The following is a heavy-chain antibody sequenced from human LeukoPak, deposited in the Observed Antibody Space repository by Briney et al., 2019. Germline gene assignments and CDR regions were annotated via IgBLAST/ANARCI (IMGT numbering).Heavy chain of an antibody. Sequence: GESLKISCKGSGYSFTSYWIGWVRQMPGKGLEWMGIIYPGDSDTRYSPSFQGQVTISADKSISTAYLQWSSLKASDTAMYYCARQRAYDSSGYYRTDAFDIWGQGTMVTVSS. CDR3: ARQRAYDSSGYYRTDAFDI. V-gene: IGHV5-51*01. J-gene: IGHJ3*02. CDR2: IYPGDSDT. D-gene: IGHD3-22*01. CDR1: GYSFTSYW.